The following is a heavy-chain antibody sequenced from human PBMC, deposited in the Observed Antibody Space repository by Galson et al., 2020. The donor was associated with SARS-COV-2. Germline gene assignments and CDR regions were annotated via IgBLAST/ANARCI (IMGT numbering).Heavy chain of an antibody. D-gene: IGHD3-16*01. CDR2: INRDGSEK. J-gene: IGHJ4*02. CDR1: GFTFSNDW. Sequence: GGSLRLSCAASGFTFSNDWMSWVRQAPGKGLEWVANINRDGSEKHYVDSVRGRFIVSRDNAKNTLYLQMNNLRAEDTAVYYCAREWGYWGQGTLVTVSS. CDR3: AREWGY. V-gene: IGHV3-7*03.